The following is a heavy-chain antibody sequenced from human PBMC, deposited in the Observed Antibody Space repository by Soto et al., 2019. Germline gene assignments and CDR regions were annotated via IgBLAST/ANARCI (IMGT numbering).Heavy chain of an antibody. V-gene: IGHV3-23*01. J-gene: IGHJ4*02. Sequence: RLSCAASGFTFSNYAMNWVRQAPGKGLEWVSGISGSGGNTHYADSVKGRFAISRDNSKNTLFLQMNSLRAEDTAVYYCAKDAYYDIFCYLSLMSYNFYYRGQGSLVTVS. CDR3: AKDAYYDIFCYLSLMSYNFYY. CDR2: ISGSGGNT. D-gene: IGHD3-22*01. CDR1: GFTFSNYA.